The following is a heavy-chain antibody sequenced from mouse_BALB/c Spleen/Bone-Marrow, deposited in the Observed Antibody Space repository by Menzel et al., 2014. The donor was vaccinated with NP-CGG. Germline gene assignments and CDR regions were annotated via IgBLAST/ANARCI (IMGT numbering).Heavy chain of an antibody. J-gene: IGHJ4*01. D-gene: IGHD2-1*01. CDR1: GYTFTDYA. CDR3: ARGGGNYPYYYGMDY. V-gene: IGHV1S137*01. Sequence: QVQLQQSGAELVRPGVSVKISCKGSGYTFTDYAMHWVKQSHAKSLEWIGVISTYYDDANYNQKFKGKATMTVDKSSNAAYMELARLTAEDSAIYYWARGGGNYPYYYGMDYWGQGTSVTVSS. CDR2: ISTYYDDA.